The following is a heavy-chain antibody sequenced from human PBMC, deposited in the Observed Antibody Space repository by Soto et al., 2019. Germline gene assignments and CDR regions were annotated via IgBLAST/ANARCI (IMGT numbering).Heavy chain of an antibody. J-gene: IGHJ4*02. D-gene: IGHD3-3*01. CDR1: GYPFTTYG. Sequence: QVQLVQSGDEVKKPGASVKVSCKASGYPFTTYGITWVRQAPGQGLEWMGWISTYNGNTNYAQNLQGKVTMTRETSSTTAYMELRRVRSDDTAVYYCARVMTTFGVVSKGPDHWGQGTLVTVSS. V-gene: IGHV1-18*04. CDR3: ARVMTTFGVVSKGPDH. CDR2: ISTYNGNT.